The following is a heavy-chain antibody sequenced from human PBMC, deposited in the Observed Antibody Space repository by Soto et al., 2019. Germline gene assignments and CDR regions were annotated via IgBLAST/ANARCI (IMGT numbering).Heavy chain of an antibody. CDR1: GFTFSSYA. CDR2: ISYDGSNK. D-gene: IGHD6-19*01. V-gene: IGHV3-30-3*01. CDR3: ARDMAGSSGWYENYYYGMDV. J-gene: IGHJ6*02. Sequence: QVQLVESGGGVVQPGRSLRLSCAASGFTFSSYAMHWVRQAPGKGLERVAVISYDGSNKYYADSVKGRFTISRDNSKNTLYLQMNSLRAEDTAVYYCARDMAGSSGWYENYYYGMDVWGQGTTVTVSS.